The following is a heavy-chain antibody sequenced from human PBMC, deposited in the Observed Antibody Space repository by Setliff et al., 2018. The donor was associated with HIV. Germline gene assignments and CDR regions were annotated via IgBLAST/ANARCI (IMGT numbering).Heavy chain of an antibody. D-gene: IGHD6-6*01. J-gene: IGHJ4*02. CDR2: IYTSGST. Sequence: ASETLSLTCTVSGGSISSGSYYWSWIRQPAGKGLEWIGHIYTSGSTNYNPSLKSRLTISVDTSENQFSLKLSSVTAADTAVYYCARGYSSSSFILWGQGTLVTVSS. CDR3: ARGYSSSSFIL. V-gene: IGHV4-61*09. CDR1: GGSISSGSYY.